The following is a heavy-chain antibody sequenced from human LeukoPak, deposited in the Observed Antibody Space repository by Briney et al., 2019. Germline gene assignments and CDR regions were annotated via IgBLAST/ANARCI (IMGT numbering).Heavy chain of an antibody. CDR2: IIPIFGTA. Sequence: SVKVSCKAYGGTFSSYAISWVRQAPGQGLEWMGGIIPIFGTANYAQKFQGRVTITTAESTSTAYMELSSLRSEDTAVYYCARAGSNYDYYFDYWGQGTLVTVSS. CDR1: GGTFSSYA. CDR3: ARAGSNYDYYFDY. J-gene: IGHJ4*02. D-gene: IGHD3-22*01. V-gene: IGHV1-69*05.